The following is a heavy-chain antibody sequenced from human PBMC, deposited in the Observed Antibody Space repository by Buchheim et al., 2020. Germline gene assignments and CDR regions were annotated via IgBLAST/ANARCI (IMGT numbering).Heavy chain of an antibody. V-gene: IGHV4-59*01. J-gene: IGHJ4*02. D-gene: IGHD5-12*01. Sequence: QVQLQESGPGLVKPSETLSLTCTVSGGSISSYYWSWIRQPPGKGLEWIGYIYYSGSTNYNPSLKSRVTISVDTSKNQFSLKLSSVTAADTAVYYCARAGSGYDLFDYWGQETL. CDR3: ARAGSGYDLFDY. CDR2: IYYSGST. CDR1: GGSISSYY.